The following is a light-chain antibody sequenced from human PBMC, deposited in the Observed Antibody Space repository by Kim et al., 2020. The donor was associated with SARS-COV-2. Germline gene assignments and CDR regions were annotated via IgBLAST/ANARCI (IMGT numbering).Light chain of an antibody. CDR2: GAS. CDR1: QSVSSSS. V-gene: IGKV3-20*01. CDR3: QQYGGSPRT. J-gene: IGKJ1*01. Sequence: SPGERATLSCRASQSVSSSSLAWYQQKPGQAPRLLIYGASSRATGIPDRFSGSGSGTDFTLTISRLEPEDFAVYYCQQYGGSPRTFGQGTKVDIK.